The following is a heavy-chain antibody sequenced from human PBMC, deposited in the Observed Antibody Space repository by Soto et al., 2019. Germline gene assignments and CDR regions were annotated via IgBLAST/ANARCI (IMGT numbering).Heavy chain of an antibody. CDR2: ISYDGSNK. CDR3: AKVGYYDSSGANDY. D-gene: IGHD3-22*01. CDR1: GFTFSSYG. J-gene: IGHJ4*02. Sequence: QVQLVESGGGVVQPGRSLRLSCAASGFTFSSYGMHWVRQAPGKGLEWVAVISYDGSNKYYADSVKGRFTISRDNSKNTRYLQMNSLRAEDTAVYYCAKVGYYDSSGANDYWGQGTMVTVSS. V-gene: IGHV3-30*18.